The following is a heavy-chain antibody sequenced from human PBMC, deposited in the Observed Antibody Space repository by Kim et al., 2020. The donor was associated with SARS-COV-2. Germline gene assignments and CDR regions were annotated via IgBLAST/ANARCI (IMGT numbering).Heavy chain of an antibody. D-gene: IGHD4-17*01. CDR2: ISSSGSTI. J-gene: IGHJ3*02. V-gene: IGHV3-11*04. Sequence: GGSLRLSCAASGFTFSDYDMSWIRQAPGKGLEWVSYISSSGSTIYYADSVKGRFTISRDNAKNSLYLQMNSLRAEDTAVYYCARVLDYGGNPDGAFDIWGQGTMVTVSS. CDR1: GFTFSDYD. CDR3: ARVLDYGGNPDGAFDI.